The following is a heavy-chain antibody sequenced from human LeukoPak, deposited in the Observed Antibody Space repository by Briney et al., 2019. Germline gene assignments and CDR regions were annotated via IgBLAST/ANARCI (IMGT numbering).Heavy chain of an antibody. CDR3: ARYPHVSAKPLNGYYYDSSGLEPS. CDR1: GFTFNMYW. Sequence: GGSLRLSCAASGFTFNMYWIHWVRQAPGKGLVWVSRINSDGSSTSYADSVKGRFTISRDNAKNTVYLQMNSLRAEDTAVYYCARYPHVSAKPLNGYYYDSSGLEPSWGQGTMVTVSS. D-gene: IGHD3-22*01. CDR2: INSDGSST. J-gene: IGHJ3*01. V-gene: IGHV3-74*01.